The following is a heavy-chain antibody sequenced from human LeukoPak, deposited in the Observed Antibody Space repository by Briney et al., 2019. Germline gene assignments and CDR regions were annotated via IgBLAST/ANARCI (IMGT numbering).Heavy chain of an antibody. Sequence: GASVKVSCKASGYTFTSYGISWVRQAPGQGLEWMGWISAYNGNTNYAQKLQGRVTMTTDTSTSTAYMELSSLRSDDTAVYYCAREGAAAEDVNWFDPWGQGTLVTVSS. V-gene: IGHV1-18*01. J-gene: IGHJ5*02. CDR2: ISAYNGNT. CDR3: AREGAAAEDVNWFDP. CDR1: GYTFTSYG. D-gene: IGHD6-25*01.